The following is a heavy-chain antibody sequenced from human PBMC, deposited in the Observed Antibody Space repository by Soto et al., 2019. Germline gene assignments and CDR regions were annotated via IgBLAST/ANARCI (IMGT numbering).Heavy chain of an antibody. J-gene: IGHJ6*02. Sequence: ESVGGLVQAGGSLRLSCTASGFILSSSAMSWVRQAPGRGLEWVSAISGSGTRTYYADSVKGRFTISGDRSKNTVYLQMNSLRAEDTAVYYCAKGPTIFGVVITYEYYYGMDVWGQGTTVTVSS. CDR1: GFILSSSA. CDR2: ISGSGTRT. V-gene: IGHV3-23*01. D-gene: IGHD3-3*01. CDR3: AKGPTIFGVVITYEYYYGMDV.